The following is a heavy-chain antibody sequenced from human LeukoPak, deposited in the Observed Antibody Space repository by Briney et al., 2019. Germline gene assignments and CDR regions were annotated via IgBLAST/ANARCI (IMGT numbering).Heavy chain of an antibody. J-gene: IGHJ6*02. CDR1: GYTFTGYY. CDR2: INPNSGGT. Sequence: ASVKVSCKASGYTFTGYYMHWVRQAPGQGLEWMGWINPNSGGTNYAQKFQGRVTMTRGTSISTAYMELSRPRSDDTAVYYCARGGVALSYYGMDVWGQGTTVTVSS. D-gene: IGHD2-8*01. CDR3: ARGGVALSYYGMDV. V-gene: IGHV1-2*02.